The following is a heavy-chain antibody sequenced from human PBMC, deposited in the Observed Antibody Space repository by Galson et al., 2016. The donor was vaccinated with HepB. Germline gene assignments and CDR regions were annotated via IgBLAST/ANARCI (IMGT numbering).Heavy chain of an antibody. D-gene: IGHD2-8*01. CDR1: GFTLSTYW. Sequence: SLRLSCAASGFTLSTYWMTWVRQAPGKGLEWVANIKQDGTEKYYVDSVKGRFTISRDNAKNSLFLQMSSLKAEDTAVYYCERDSRDCNNGICYDDAFDVWGQGTMVTVSS. CDR2: IKQDGTEK. V-gene: IGHV3-7*03. CDR3: ERDSRDCNNGICYDDAFDV. J-gene: IGHJ3*01.